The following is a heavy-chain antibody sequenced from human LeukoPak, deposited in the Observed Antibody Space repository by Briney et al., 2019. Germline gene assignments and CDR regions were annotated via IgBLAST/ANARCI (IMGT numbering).Heavy chain of an antibody. CDR1: GFTFSNSG. V-gene: IGHV3-30*02. D-gene: IGHD6-6*01. CDR3: AKDSSIAEPGRLGFDY. Sequence: GGSLRLSCAASGFTFSNSGIHWVRQAPGKGLEWVAFIRYDGSDTYYADSVKGRFTISRDNSKNTLYLQMNGLGVEDTAVYYCAKDSSIAEPGRLGFDYWGQGTLVTVSS. J-gene: IGHJ4*02. CDR2: IRYDGSDT.